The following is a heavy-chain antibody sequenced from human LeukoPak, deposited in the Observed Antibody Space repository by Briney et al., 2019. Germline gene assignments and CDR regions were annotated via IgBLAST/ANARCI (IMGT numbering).Heavy chain of an antibody. D-gene: IGHD3-10*01. J-gene: IGHJ4*02. CDR1: GYSISSGYY. CDR2: IYYSGST. CDR3: ARSYGSGSYFDQ. V-gene: IGHV4-61*01. Sequence: SETLSLTCTVSGYSISSGYYWSWIRQPPGKGLEWIGYIYYSGSTNYIPSLKSRVTISVDTSKKQFSLRLRSVTAADTAVYFCARSYGSGSYFDQWGQGTLVTVSS.